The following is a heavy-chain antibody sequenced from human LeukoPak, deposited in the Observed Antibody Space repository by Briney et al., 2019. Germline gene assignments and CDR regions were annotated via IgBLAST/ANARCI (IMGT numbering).Heavy chain of an antibody. D-gene: IGHD1-26*01. Sequence: SETLSLTCGVSGGSIDITNYWSWVRQAPGKGLEWIGEIAHDGTTNYNPSLRSRVAMSFDRANNQFSLSLTSVTAADTAVYYCTREDRPYCPFAYWGQGVLVIVSS. CDR1: GGSIDITNY. V-gene: IGHV4-4*02. J-gene: IGHJ4*02. CDR2: IAHDGTT. CDR3: TREDRPYCPFAY.